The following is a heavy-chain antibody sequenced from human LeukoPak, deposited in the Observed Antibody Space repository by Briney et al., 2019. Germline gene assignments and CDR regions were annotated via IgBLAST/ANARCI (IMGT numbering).Heavy chain of an antibody. V-gene: IGHV3-23*01. CDR2: ISGSGGST. Sequence: GGSLRLSCAASGFTFSSYAMSWVRQAPGKGLEWVSAISGSGGSTYYADSAKGRFTISRDNSKNTLYLQMNSLRAEDTAVYYCAKANYDFWSGYPTPHWFDPWGQGTLVTVSS. D-gene: IGHD3-3*01. J-gene: IGHJ5*02. CDR1: GFTFSSYA. CDR3: AKANYDFWSGYPTPHWFDP.